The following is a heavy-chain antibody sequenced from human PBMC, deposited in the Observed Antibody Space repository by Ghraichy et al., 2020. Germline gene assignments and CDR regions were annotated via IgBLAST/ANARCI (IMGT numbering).Heavy chain of an antibody. V-gene: IGHV3-21*01. Sequence: GGSLRLSCAASGFTFSSYSMNWVRQAPGKGLEWVTSISSSSSYIYYADSVKGRFTISRDNAKNSLYLQMNSLRAEDTAVYYCARDYSSSSYLPPEYYFDYWGQGTLVTVSS. CDR3: ARDYSSSSYLPPEYYFDY. CDR1: GFTFSSYS. CDR2: ISSSSSYI. D-gene: IGHD6-6*01. J-gene: IGHJ4*02.